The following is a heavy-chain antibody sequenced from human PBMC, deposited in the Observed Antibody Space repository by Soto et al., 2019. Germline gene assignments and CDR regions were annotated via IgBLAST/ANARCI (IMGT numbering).Heavy chain of an antibody. Sequence: SETLSLTCTVSGGSISSSSYYWGWIRQPPGKGLEWIGSIYYSGSTYYNPSLKTRVTISLDTSKNQFSLKLNSVTAADSAVYFCARLEGLATISYYFDFWGQGALVTVSS. D-gene: IGHD3-9*01. V-gene: IGHV4-39*01. J-gene: IGHJ4*02. CDR1: GGSISSSSYY. CDR2: IYYSGST. CDR3: ARLEGLATISYYFDF.